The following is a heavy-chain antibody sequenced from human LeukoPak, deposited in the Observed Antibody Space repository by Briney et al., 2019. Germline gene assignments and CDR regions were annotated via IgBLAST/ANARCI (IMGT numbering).Heavy chain of an antibody. V-gene: IGHV5-51*01. CDR1: GYSLRREW. CDR3: ASTVTSSSPFDY. J-gene: IGHJ4*02. D-gene: IGHD6-6*01. Sequence: SKGSGYSLRREWSGWVPPMPAKKLEWMGIIYPGDSDTRYSPSFQGQVTISADKTISTAYLQWSSLKASDSAMYYCASTVTSSSPFDYWGQGTLVTVSS. CDR2: IYPGDSDT.